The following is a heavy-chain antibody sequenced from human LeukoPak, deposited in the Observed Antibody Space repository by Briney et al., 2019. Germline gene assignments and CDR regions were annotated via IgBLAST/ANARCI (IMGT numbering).Heavy chain of an antibody. D-gene: IGHD3-22*01. V-gene: IGHV3-74*01. CDR3: AREGTSGYYYSFDY. J-gene: IGHJ4*02. Sequence: GGSLRLSCAAPGFTFSSYWMHWVRQAPGKGPVWVSRINSDGSSISYADFVKGRFTISRDNAKNTLYLQMNSLRAEDTAVYYCAREGTSGYYYSFDYWGQGTLVTVSS. CDR2: INSDGSSI. CDR1: GFTFSSYW.